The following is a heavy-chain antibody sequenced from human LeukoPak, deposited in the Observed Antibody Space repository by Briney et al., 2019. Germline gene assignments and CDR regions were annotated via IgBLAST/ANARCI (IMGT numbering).Heavy chain of an antibody. Sequence: GSLRLSCAASGFTVSGNYMSWVRQAPGKGLEWVSVIYSGGSTYYADSVKGRFTISRDNSKNTLYLQMNSLRAEDTAVYYCARDTTTVEPYYGMDVWGQGTTVTVSS. D-gene: IGHD4-23*01. CDR3: ARDTTTVEPYYGMDV. CDR2: IYSGGST. CDR1: GFTVSGNY. J-gene: IGHJ6*02. V-gene: IGHV3-66*01.